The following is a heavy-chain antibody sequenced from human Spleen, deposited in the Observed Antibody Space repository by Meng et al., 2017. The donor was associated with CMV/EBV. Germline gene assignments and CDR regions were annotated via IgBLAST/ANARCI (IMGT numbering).Heavy chain of an antibody. V-gene: IGHV1-18*01. CDR2: ISPHSGAT. CDR1: GYHFLRYA. Sequence: ASGYHFLRYAIHCVLQSPVQGLAWLVCISPHSGATNYAPNLTPRVPMPADTSPSTVYMELTRLRSDATAVYYCASDLGATRRPLGYWGQGTPVTVSS. CDR3: ASDLGATRRPLGY. D-gene: IGHD1-26*01. J-gene: IGHJ4*02.